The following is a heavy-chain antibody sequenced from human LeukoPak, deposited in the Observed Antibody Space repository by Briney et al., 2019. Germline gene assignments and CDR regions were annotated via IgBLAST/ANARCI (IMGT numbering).Heavy chain of an antibody. Sequence: GRSLRLSCAASGFPFSSYAMHWVRQAPGEGLEWVAVISYDGSNKYYADSVKGRFTISRDNSKNTLYLQMNSLRAEDTAVYYCARSQVDTAMVIINWGQGTLVTVSS. D-gene: IGHD5-18*01. V-gene: IGHV3-30-3*01. CDR1: GFPFSSYA. CDR2: ISYDGSNK. J-gene: IGHJ4*02. CDR3: ARSQVDTAMVIIN.